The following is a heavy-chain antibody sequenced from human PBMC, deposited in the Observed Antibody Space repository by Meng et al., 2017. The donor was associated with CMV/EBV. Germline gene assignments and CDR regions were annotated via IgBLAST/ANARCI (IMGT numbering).Heavy chain of an antibody. J-gene: IGHJ3*02. Sequence: QVQLVPSGAEVKKPGGSVKVSCKLGGYTLNEVSMHRVRQAPGKGLEWMGGFDPEDGETIYGQKSQGRVTMTERTYTDTAYMELSSLRSEDTAVYYCAPFYGSGTPDALDIWGQGTMVTVSS. V-gene: IGHV1-24*01. CDR3: APFYGSGTPDALDI. D-gene: IGHD3-10*01. CDR1: GYTLNEVS. CDR2: FDPEDGET.